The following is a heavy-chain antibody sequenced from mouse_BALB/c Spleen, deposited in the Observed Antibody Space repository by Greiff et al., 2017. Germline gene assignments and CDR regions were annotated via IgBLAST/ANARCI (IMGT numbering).Heavy chain of an antibody. V-gene: IGHV5-6-3*01. D-gene: IGHD1-2*01. Sequence: DVHLVESGGGLVQPGGSRKLSCAASGFTFSSYGMSWVRQTPDKRLELVATINSNGGSTYYPDSVKGRFTISRDNAKNTLYLQMSSLKSEDTAMYYCARDDYGYDWYFDVWGAGTTVTVSS. J-gene: IGHJ1*01. CDR1: GFTFSSYG. CDR2: INSNGGST. CDR3: ARDDYGYDWYFDV.